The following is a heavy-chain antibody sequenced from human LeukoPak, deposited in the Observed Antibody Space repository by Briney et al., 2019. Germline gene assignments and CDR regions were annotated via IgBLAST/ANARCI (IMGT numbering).Heavy chain of an antibody. J-gene: IGHJ5*02. CDR3: ARDPRSYYYDSSGYYLSGTTFDP. CDR1: GGTFSSYA. V-gene: IGHV1-69*04. D-gene: IGHD3-22*01. CDR2: IIPILGIA. Sequence: SVKVSCKASGGTFSSYAISWVRQAPGQGLEWMGRIIPILGIANYAQKFQGRVTITADKSTSTAYMELSSLRSEDTAVYYCARDPRSYYYDSSGYYLSGTTFDPWGQGTLVTVSS.